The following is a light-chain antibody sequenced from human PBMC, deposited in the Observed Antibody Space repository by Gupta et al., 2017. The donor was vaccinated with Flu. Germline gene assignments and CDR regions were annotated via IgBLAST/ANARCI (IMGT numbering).Light chain of an antibody. CDR1: NSDVGGYNY. Sequence: QTALTQPPSASGSLGQSVTIPCTGTNSDVGGYNYASWYQQHPGKAPKLMIYAVSKRPSGVPGRFSGSKSGNTASLTVSGLQAEDEADYYCSSYAGSNIEVFGTGTKVTVL. CDR3: SSYAGSNIEV. V-gene: IGLV2-8*01. J-gene: IGLJ1*01. CDR2: AVS.